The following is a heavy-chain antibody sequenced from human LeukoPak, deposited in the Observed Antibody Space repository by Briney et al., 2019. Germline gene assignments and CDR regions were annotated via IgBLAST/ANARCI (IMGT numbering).Heavy chain of an antibody. D-gene: IGHD2-21*02. CDR3: ARDSVYCGGDCLYYYYYMDV. CDR2: ISSSSSYI. J-gene: IGHJ6*03. CDR1: GFTFSSYS. Sequence: GGSLRLSCAAPGFTFSSYSMNWVRQAPGKGLEWVSSISSSSSYIYYADSVKGRFTISRDNAKNSLYLQMNSLRAEDTAVYYCARDSVYCGGDCLYYYYYMDVWGKGTTVTVSS. V-gene: IGHV3-21*01.